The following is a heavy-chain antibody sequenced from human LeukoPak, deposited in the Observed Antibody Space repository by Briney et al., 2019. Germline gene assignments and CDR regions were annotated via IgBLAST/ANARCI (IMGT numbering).Heavy chain of an antibody. D-gene: IGHD6-6*01. CDR1: GGAITNY. J-gene: IGHJ3*02. CDR2: IYYTGST. V-gene: IGHV4-59*03. CDR3: AKGIQSIADAFDI. Sequence: PSETLSLTCGVSGGAITNYWNWIRQAPGKGLEWLGYIYYTGSTTYNPSVKSRITISLDTSKKQISLKLRSVTAADTAVYYCAKGIQSIADAFDIWGQGTMVTVSS.